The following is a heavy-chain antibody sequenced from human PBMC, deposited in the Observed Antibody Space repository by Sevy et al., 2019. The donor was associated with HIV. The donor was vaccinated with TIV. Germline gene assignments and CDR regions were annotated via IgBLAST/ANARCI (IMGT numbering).Heavy chain of an antibody. D-gene: IGHD6-19*01. J-gene: IGHJ4*02. CDR1: GFTFSDYG. CDR2: IWSDGNNK. V-gene: IGHV3-33*01. CDR3: ARESRSDWYLDS. Sequence: GGSLRLSCAASGFTFSDYGMHWVRQAPGKGLEWVAAIWSDGNNKYYKDSVKGRLTIFRDNSKNTQYLQMNSLRVDDTAVYFCARESRSDWYLDSWGKGTLVTVSS.